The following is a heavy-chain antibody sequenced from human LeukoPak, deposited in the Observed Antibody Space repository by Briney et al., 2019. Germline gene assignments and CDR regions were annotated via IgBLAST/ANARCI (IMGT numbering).Heavy chain of an antibody. J-gene: IGHJ5*02. CDR2: INPSGGST. V-gene: IGHV1-46*01. CDR1: GYTFTSYY. Sequence: GASVKVSCKASGYTFTSYYMHWVRQAPGQGLEWMGIINPSGGSTSYAQKFQGRVTMTRDTSTSTVYMGLSSLRSEDTAVYYCARSPPYYDFWSGRFDPWGQGTLVTVSS. CDR3: ARSPPYYDFWSGRFDP. D-gene: IGHD3-3*01.